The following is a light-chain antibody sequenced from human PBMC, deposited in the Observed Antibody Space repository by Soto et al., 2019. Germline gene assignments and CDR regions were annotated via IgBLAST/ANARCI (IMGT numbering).Light chain of an antibody. J-gene: IGLJ2*01. CDR2: QDT. CDR1: KLGDKY. V-gene: IGLV3-1*01. CDR3: QAWDTSTVV. Sequence: SYELTQPPSVSVSPGQTASITCSGDKLGDKYASWYQLKPGQSPVLVIYQDTKRPSGIPERFSGSNSGTTATLSISGTQAMDQADYYCQAWDTSTVVFGGGTKLTFL.